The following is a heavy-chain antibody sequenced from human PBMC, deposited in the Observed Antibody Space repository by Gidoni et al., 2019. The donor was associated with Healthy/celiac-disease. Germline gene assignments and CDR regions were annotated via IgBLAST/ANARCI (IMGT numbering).Heavy chain of an antibody. CDR2: IYYSGGT. J-gene: IGHJ4*02. V-gene: IGHV4-39*01. CDR3: ARARIAAAGTGSNYFDY. D-gene: IGHD6-13*01. CDR1: GGSISSSSYY. Sequence: QLQLQESGPGLVKPSETLSLTCTGPGGSISSSSYYWGWIRQPPGKGLEWIGSIYYSGGTYYNPSLKSRVTISVDTSKNQFSLKLSSVTAADTAVYYCARARIAAAGTGSNYFDYWGQGTLVTVSS.